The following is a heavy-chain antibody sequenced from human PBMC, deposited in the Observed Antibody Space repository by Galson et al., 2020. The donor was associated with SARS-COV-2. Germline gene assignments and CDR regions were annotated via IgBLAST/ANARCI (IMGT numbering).Heavy chain of an antibody. Sequence: SETLSLTCAVSGGSISSSNWWSWVRQPPGKGLEWIGEIYHSGSTNYNPSLKSRVTISVDKSKNQFSLKLSSVTAADTAVYYCARRMNIAVAGTLLPRYYYYGMDVWGQGTTVTVSS. CDR1: GGSISSSNW. V-gene: IGHV4-4*02. J-gene: IGHJ6*02. CDR2: IYHSGST. CDR3: ARRMNIAVAGTLLPRYYYYGMDV. D-gene: IGHD6-19*01.